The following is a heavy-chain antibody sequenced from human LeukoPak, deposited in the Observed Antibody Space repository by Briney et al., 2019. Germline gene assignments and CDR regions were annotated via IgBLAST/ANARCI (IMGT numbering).Heavy chain of an antibody. Sequence: GGSLRLSRAHSGFTFSRYAMRWVRQALGKGLERVSAISGSGGGTYYADSVKGRFTISIANSKNTLYLHMNSLRAEDTAVYFCANADIVVVTAISFDYWGQGTLVIVSS. CDR2: ISGSGGGT. V-gene: IGHV3-23*01. CDR1: GFTFSRYA. D-gene: IGHD2-21*02. CDR3: ANADIVVVTAISFDY. J-gene: IGHJ4*02.